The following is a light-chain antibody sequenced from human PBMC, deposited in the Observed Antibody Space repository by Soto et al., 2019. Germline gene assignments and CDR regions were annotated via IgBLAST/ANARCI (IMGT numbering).Light chain of an antibody. CDR2: GNS. Sequence: QSVLTQPPSVSGAQGQRVTISCTGSSSNIGSGSDVHWYQQLPGTAPKLLIYGNSNRPSGVPDRFSGSKSGTSASLAITGLQAEDEADYYCQSYDSSLSGYVVFGVGTKVTVL. V-gene: IGLV1-40*01. CDR3: QSYDSSLSGYVV. CDR1: SSNIGSGSD. J-gene: IGLJ2*01.